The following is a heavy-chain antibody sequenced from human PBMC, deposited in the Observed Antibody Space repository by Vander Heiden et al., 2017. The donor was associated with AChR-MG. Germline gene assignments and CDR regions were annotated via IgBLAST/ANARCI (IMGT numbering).Heavy chain of an antibody. D-gene: IGHD4-17*01. V-gene: IGHV3-23*01. CDR1: GFTFSSFA. J-gene: IGHJ5*02. CDR3: AKGPPSTATINWFDP. Sequence: EVQLLESGGALVQPGGSLRLSCAASGFTFSSFAFSWVRQAPGKGLEWVSAISGRGNSTYYADSVKGRFTISRDNSKNSLYLQMKSLRAEDTAVYYCAKGPPSTATINWFDPWGQGTLVTVSS. CDR2: ISGRGNST.